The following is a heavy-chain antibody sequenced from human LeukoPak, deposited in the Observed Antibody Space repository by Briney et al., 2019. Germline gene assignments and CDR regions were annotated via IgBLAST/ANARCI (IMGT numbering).Heavy chain of an antibody. CDR1: GGSFSSYY. J-gene: IGHJ4*02. CDR2: IYYSGST. Sequence: PSETLSLTCTVSGGSFSSYYWSWIRQTPGKGLEWIGYIYYSGSTDYNPSLKNRVTLSIDTSKNQFSLKLSSVTAADTALYSCARGRLARLPCFDYWGQGILVTVSS. D-gene: IGHD6-25*01. CDR3: ARGRLARLPCFDY. V-gene: IGHV4-59*13.